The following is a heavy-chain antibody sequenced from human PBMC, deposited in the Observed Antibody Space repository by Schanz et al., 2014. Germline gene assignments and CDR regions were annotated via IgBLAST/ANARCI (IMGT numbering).Heavy chain of an antibody. J-gene: IGHJ4*02. Sequence: LVESGGGVVQPGRSLRLSCAASGFTFSSYGMHWVRQVPGKGLEWVAVVCYDGSKKYYADSVKGRFTISRDNSRETMFLQMNTLRPDDTAVYYCAKDEGYNYGYIFDYWGQGTLVTVSS. CDR1: GFTFSSYG. D-gene: IGHD5-18*01. V-gene: IGHV3-33*06. CDR3: AKDEGYNYGYIFDY. CDR2: VCYDGSKK.